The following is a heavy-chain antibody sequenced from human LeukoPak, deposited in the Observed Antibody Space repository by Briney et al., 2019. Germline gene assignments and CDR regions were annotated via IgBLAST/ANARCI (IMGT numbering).Heavy chain of an antibody. V-gene: IGHV4-59*08. D-gene: IGHD3-10*01. J-gene: IGHJ4*02. Sequence: SETLSPTCTVSGGSITSYYWSWIRQPPGKELEWIGYIFYSGSTNFNPSLKSRVAMSVDTSKRQSSLKLYSVTAADTAIYYCARRRGRQEYFDYWGQGALVTVSS. CDR1: GGSITSYY. CDR2: IFYSGST. CDR3: ARRRGRQEYFDY.